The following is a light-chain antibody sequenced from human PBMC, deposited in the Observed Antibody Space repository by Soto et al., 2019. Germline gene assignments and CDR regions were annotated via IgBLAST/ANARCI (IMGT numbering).Light chain of an antibody. CDR3: QQRSS. CDR1: QSVSSN. J-gene: IGKJ5*01. CDR2: GAS. V-gene: IGKV3-11*01. Sequence: SQSPSTLSVSPGERATLSCRASQSVSSNLAWYQQKPGQAPRLLIYGASTRATGIPARFSGSGSGTDFTLTISSLEPKDFAVYYCQQRSSFGQGTRLEI.